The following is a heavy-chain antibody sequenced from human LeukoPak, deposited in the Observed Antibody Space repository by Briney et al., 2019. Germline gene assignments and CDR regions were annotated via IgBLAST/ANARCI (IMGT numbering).Heavy chain of an antibody. J-gene: IGHJ4*02. D-gene: IGHD4-23*01. CDR3: VRDLDLGGYSSFEY. Sequence: GGSLRLSCAASGFTFSSYFWMHWVRQAPGKGLVWVSRIKSDGSSSTYADSLKGRFTISRDSAKNSLHLQMNTLRAEDTAVYYCVRDLDLGGYSSFEYWGQGTLVTVSS. V-gene: IGHV3-74*01. CDR2: IKSDGSSS. CDR1: GFTFSSYFW.